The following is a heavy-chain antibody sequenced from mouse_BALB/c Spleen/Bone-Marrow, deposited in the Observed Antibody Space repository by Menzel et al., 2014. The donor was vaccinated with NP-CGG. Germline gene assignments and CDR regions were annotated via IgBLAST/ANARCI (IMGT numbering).Heavy chain of an antibody. CDR3: TRTYEYFDY. D-gene: IGHD2-3*01. Sequence: QVQLKDSGAELVRPGASVELSCKASGYTFTSYWINWVKQRPGQGLEWIGNIYPSDNYTNYNQKFKDKATLTVDKSSSTAYMQLSSPTSEDSAVYYCTRTYEYFDYWGQGTTLTVSS. CDR2: IYPSDNYT. J-gene: IGHJ2*01. CDR1: GYTFTSYW. V-gene: IGHV1-69*02.